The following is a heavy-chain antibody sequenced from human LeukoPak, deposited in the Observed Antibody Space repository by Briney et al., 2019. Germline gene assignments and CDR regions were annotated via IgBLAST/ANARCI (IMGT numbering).Heavy chain of an antibody. V-gene: IGHV4-59*01. CDR1: GGSLSGYY. CDR3: ARSQNYYGSGDY. CDR2: IYYTGST. J-gene: IGHJ4*02. D-gene: IGHD3-10*01. Sequence: SETLSLTCTVSGGSLSGYYWSWLRQPPGKALEWIGYIYYTGSTYYNPSLEGRVTLSVDTSKNHFSVKLSSVTAADTAVYYCARSQNYYGSGDYWSQGTLVTVSS.